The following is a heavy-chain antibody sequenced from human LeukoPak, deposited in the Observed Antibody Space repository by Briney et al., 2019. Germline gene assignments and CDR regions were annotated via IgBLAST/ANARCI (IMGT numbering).Heavy chain of an antibody. Sequence: SGPTLVNPTQTLTLTCTFSGFSLTTSGMCVSWIRQPPGKALEWLARIDWDDDKYYSTSLRTRLTISKDTSKNQVVLTMTHMDPVDTATYFCARIAAFESSGSPDYWGQGTLVTVSS. D-gene: IGHD3-22*01. V-gene: IGHV2-70*11. CDR1: GFSLTTSGMC. CDR2: IDWDDDK. J-gene: IGHJ4*02. CDR3: ARIAAFESSGSPDY.